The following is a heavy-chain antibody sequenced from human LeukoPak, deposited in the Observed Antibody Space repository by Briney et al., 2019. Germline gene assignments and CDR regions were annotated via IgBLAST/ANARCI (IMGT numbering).Heavy chain of an antibody. CDR1: GFTFSSYS. CDR3: ASNVGMTTVSEIDY. V-gene: IGHV3-21*01. CDR2: ISSSSSYI. Sequence: GGSLRLSCAASGFTFSSYSMNWVRQAPGKGLEWVSSISSSSSYIYYADPVKGRFTISRDNAKNSLYLQMNSLRAEDTAVYYCASNVGMTTVSEIDYWGQGTLVTVSS. D-gene: IGHD4-17*01. J-gene: IGHJ4*02.